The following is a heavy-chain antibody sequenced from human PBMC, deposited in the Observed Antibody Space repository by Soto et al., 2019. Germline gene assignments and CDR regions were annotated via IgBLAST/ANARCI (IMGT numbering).Heavy chain of an antibody. CDR2: ISSSSSYI. Sequence: GGSLRLSCAASGFTFSSYSMNWVRQAPGKGLEWVSSISSSSSYIYYADSVKGRFTISRDNAKNSLYLQMNSLRAEDTAVYYCGKDCTVTTVVRDDWFASWGRGTLVTVSS. CDR1: GFTFSSYS. D-gene: IGHD4-17*01. V-gene: IGHV3-21*01. J-gene: IGHJ5*01. CDR3: GKDCTVTTVVRDDWFAS.